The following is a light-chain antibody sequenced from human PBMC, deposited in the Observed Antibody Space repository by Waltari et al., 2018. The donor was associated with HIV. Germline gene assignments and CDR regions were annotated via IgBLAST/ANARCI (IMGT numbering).Light chain of an antibody. CDR1: LDNSNS. CDR2: GSC. J-gene: IGKJ4*02. CDR3: QQYFGFPLT. Sequence: DIQMTQSPSSLSASVGDTVTIPCRASLDNSNSLSWLQQQPGKVHKLLVHGSCLLQRGVPSRFRGIGSGTDYTLTISGLQAEDFATYFCQQYFGFPLTFGGRTRVDI. V-gene: IGKV1-NL1*01.